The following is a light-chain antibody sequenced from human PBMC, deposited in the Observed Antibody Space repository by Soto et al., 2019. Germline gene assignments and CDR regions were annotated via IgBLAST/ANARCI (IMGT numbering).Light chain of an antibody. Sequence: DIQMTQSPSSLSASIGDSVTVTCRAGRSMSYDVNWYQLTPGKAPKLLIHAASSLQNGVPSRFIGNGSDTDFTLAISSLQPEDFATYYCQQSYTITRTFGQGTNVEI. V-gene: IGKV1-39*01. CDR2: AAS. CDR1: RSMSYD. J-gene: IGKJ1*01. CDR3: QQSYTITRT.